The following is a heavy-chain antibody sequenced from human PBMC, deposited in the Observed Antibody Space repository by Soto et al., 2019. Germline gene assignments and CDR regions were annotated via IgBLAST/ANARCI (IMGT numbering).Heavy chain of an antibody. CDR3: AKLRGYSGYDLDAFDI. CDR1: GFTFSSYG. J-gene: IGHJ3*02. Sequence: GGSLRLSCAASGFTFSSYGMHWVRQAPGKGLEWVAVISYDGSNIYYADSVKGRFTISRDNSKNTLYLQMNSLRAEDTAVYYCAKLRGYSGYDLDAFDIWGQGTMVTVSS. V-gene: IGHV3-30*18. CDR2: ISYDGSNI. D-gene: IGHD5-12*01.